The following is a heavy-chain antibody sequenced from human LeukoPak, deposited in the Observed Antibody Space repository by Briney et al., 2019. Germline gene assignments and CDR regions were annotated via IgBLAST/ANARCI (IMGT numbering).Heavy chain of an antibody. Sequence: SETLSLTCSVSGASISSYYWSWIRQPAGKGLEWIGRIYTSGNTNYNPSLKSRVTMSVDTSNNQFSLKLTSVTAADTAVYYCAREIPTYGSGMSYWGQGTLVTVSS. V-gene: IGHV4-4*07. CDR2: IYTSGNT. CDR1: GASISSYY. J-gene: IGHJ4*02. D-gene: IGHD3-10*01. CDR3: AREIPTYGSGMSY.